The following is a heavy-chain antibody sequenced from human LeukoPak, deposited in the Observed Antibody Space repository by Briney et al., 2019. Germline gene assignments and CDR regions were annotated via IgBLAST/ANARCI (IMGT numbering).Heavy chain of an antibody. CDR2: INPSGGST. V-gene: IGHV1-46*01. CDR3: AAGGTVTNAFDI. D-gene: IGHD4-17*01. CDR1: GGTFSSYA. J-gene: IGHJ3*02. Sequence: ASVKVSCTASGGTFSSYAISWVRQAPGQGLEWMGIINPSGGSTSYAQKFQGRVTMTRDTSTSTVYMELSSLRSEDTAVYYCAAGGTVTNAFDIWGQGTMVTVSS.